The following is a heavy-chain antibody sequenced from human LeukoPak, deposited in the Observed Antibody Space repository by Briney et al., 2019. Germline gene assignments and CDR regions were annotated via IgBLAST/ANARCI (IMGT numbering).Heavy chain of an antibody. J-gene: IGHJ3*02. CDR2: IYYSGST. CDR1: GGSISSSSYY. Sequence: SETLSLTCTVSGGSISSSSYYWGWIRQPPGKGLEWIGSIYYSGSTYYNPSLKSRVTVSVDTSKNQFSLKLSSVTAADTAVYYCARGPLDSSGYYYQNDAFDIWGQGTMVTVSS. D-gene: IGHD3-22*01. V-gene: IGHV4-39*01. CDR3: ARGPLDSSGYYYQNDAFDI.